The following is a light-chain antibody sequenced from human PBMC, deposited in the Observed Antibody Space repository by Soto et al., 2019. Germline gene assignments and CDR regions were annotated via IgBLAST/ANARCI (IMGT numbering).Light chain of an antibody. CDR1: QSISSW. CDR2: KAS. Sequence: DIQMTQSPSNLYASVGDRVTITCRASQSISSWLAWYQQKPGKAPKLLIYKASTLKSGVPSRFSGSGSGTEFTLTISSLQPDDFATYYCQHYNSYSEAFGQGTKVDI. V-gene: IGKV1-5*03. J-gene: IGKJ1*01. CDR3: QHYNSYSEA.